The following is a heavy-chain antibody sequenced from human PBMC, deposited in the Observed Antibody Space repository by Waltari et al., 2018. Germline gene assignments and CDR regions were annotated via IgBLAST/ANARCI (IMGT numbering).Heavy chain of an antibody. CDR2: INTNTGNP. CDR3: AREVVPAATIVVNWFDP. CDR1: GYTFTNYA. Sequence: QVQLVQSGSELKKPGASVKVSCKASGYTFTNYAINWLRQAPGQGLELMGWINTNTGNPTYVQGFTGRFCFSLDTSVSTAYLQINSLKADDTAVYYCAREVVPAATIVVNWFDPWGQGTLVTVSS. J-gene: IGHJ5*02. D-gene: IGHD2-2*01. V-gene: IGHV7-4-1*02.